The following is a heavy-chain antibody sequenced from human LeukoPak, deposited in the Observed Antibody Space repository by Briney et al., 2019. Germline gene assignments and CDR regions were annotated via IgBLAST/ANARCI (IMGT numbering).Heavy chain of an antibody. J-gene: IGHJ4*02. CDR2: IHNSRGT. CDR1: GDYVTSDSYY. Sequence: SETLSLTCTVSGDYVTSDSYYWSWIRQPPGKGLEWIGYIHNSRGTSYNPSLKSRVTMSVDTSKNQFSLRLSSVTAADTAVFYCARGRIGGNYWGQGTLVTVSS. V-gene: IGHV4-61*01. D-gene: IGHD2-15*01. CDR3: ARGRIGGNY.